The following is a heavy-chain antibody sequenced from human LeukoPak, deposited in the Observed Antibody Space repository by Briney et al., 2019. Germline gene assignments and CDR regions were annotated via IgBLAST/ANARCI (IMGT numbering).Heavy chain of an antibody. Sequence: GGSLRLSCAASGIPFSSAWMSWVRQSPGKGLEWVGRIKSKTDGETIDYAAPVKGRFTISRDDSRNTMYLQMNSLKTEDTAVYYCTIVKYYGSGSFSQFWGQGTLVTVSS. J-gene: IGHJ4*02. V-gene: IGHV3-15*01. CDR2: IKSKTDGETI. D-gene: IGHD3-10*01. CDR1: GIPFSSAW. CDR3: TIVKYYGSGSFSQF.